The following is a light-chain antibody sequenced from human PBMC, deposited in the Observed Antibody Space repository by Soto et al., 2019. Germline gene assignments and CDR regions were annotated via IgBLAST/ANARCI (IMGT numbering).Light chain of an antibody. CDR2: AAS. CDR1: QGIRDF. J-gene: IGKJ4*01. V-gene: IGKV1-9*01. Sequence: DIQLTQSPSFLSASVGDRVTITCRASQGIRDFLAWYQQKPGKDPKLLIYAASTLQAGVPTRFSGFASGTEVTPTSSYLQPADSATYYCQQFNVYPLTFGGGTKVEIK. CDR3: QQFNVYPLT.